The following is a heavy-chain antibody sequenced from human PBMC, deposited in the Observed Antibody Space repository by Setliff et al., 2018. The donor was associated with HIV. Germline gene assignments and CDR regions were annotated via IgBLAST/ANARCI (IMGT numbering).Heavy chain of an antibody. CDR1: GFIFSSYE. CDR3: ARDDSNYRQHGMDV. CDR2: INSYGSST. V-gene: IGHV3-48*03. J-gene: IGHJ6*02. D-gene: IGHD4-4*01. Sequence: SLRLSCAASGFIFSSYEMNWVRQAPGKGLEWVSYINSYGSSTYYADSVKGRFTISRDNAKNSLYLQMNSLRAEDTAVYYCARDDSNYRQHGMDVWGQGTTVTVSS.